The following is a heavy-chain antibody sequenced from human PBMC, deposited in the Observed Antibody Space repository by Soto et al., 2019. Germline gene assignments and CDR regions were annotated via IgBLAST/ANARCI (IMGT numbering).Heavy chain of an antibody. D-gene: IGHD3-10*01. V-gene: IGHV1-3*01. CDR1: GYTFTSYA. CDR2: INAGNGNT. CDR3: ARVHMVRGVMSIGY. J-gene: IGHJ4*02. Sequence: ASVKVSCKASGYTFTSYAMHWVRQAPGQRLEWMGWINAGNGNTKYSQKFQGRVTITRDTSASTAYMELSSLRSGDTAVYYCARVHMVRGVMSIGYWGQGTLVTVSS.